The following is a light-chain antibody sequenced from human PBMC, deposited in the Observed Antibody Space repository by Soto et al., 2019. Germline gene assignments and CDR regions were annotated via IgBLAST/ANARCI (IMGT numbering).Light chain of an antibody. CDR3: MQGTRWPWT. J-gene: IGKJ1*01. CDR1: RSLVYSDGNTY. CDR2: QVS. V-gene: IGKV2-30*01. Sequence: DVVMTQSPVSLPVTLGQPASISCRSSRSLVYSDGNTYLNWFQQRPGQSPRRLIYQVSNRDSGVPDRFRGSGSGTDFTLKSNRVEAEDVGVYYCMQGTRWPWTFGQGTKVEIK.